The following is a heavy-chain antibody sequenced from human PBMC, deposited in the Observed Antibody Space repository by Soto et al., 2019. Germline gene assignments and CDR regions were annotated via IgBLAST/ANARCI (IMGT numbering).Heavy chain of an antibody. CDR2: INPSGGTT. Sequence: VASVKVSCKASGYTFTTYYIHWVRQAPGQGLEWMGIINPSGGTTTFAQKFQGRVTMTSDTSTSTVYMELSSLRAEDTAVYYCASEWRHDGLDYWGQGTLVTVSS. D-gene: IGHD5-18*01. CDR1: GYTFTTYY. V-gene: IGHV1-46*01. CDR3: ASEWRHDGLDY. J-gene: IGHJ4*02.